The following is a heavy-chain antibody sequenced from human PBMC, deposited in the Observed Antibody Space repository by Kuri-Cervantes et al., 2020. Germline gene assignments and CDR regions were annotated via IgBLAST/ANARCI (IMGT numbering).Heavy chain of an antibody. Sequence: GESLKFSCAASGFTFGSYSMNWVRRAPGKRLEWVSSISSSSYIYYADSVKGRFTISRDNAKNSLYLQMNSLRAEDTAVYYCARDRRNYGSGRGHYGYWGQGTLVTVSS. D-gene: IGHD3-10*01. CDR1: GFTFGSYS. J-gene: IGHJ4*02. CDR2: ISSSSYI. CDR3: ARDRRNYGSGRGHYGY. V-gene: IGHV3-21*01.